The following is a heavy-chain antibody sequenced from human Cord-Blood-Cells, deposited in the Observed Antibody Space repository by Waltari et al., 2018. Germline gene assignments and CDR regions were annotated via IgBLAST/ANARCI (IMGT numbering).Heavy chain of an antibody. CDR1: GGSISSYY. Sequence: QVQLQESGPGPVKPSETLSLTCTVSGGSISSYYWSWIRQPAGKGLEWFGRIYTSGSTSYNRSTRSGVTMSVDTSKNQFSLKLSSVTAADTAVYYCASGSGVGVYYFDYRGHGTLVTVSS. V-gene: IGHV4-4*07. J-gene: IGHJ4*01. CDR2: IYTSGST. D-gene: IGHD6-13*01. CDR3: ASGSGVGVYYFDY.